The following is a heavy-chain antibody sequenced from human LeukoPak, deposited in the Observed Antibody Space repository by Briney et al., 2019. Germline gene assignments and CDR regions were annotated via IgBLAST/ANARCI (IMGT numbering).Heavy chain of an antibody. CDR1: GFTFSSYW. CDR2: LSGNGCRT. Sequence: SGGSLRLSCADSGFTFSSYWMHWVRQAPGKGLVWVSRLSGNGCRTTYADSVKGRFTISRDNAKNSLYLQMSNLRAEDTAVYFCARGGGLDVWGQGATVTVSS. D-gene: IGHD3-16*01. V-gene: IGHV3-74*03. CDR3: ARGGGLDV. J-gene: IGHJ6*02.